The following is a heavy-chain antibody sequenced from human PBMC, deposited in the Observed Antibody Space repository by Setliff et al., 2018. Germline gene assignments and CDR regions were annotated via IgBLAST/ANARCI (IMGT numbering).Heavy chain of an antibody. Sequence: PSETLSLTCAASYYSISSGYYWGWIRQPPGKGLEWIGSMYHSGSTYYSPSLESRVTISVDMSKNHLSLKLSSVTAADTAVYYCARHIWGAKMQLPHDVFDIWGQGTMVTVSS. CDR2: MYHSGST. V-gene: IGHV4-38-2*01. D-gene: IGHD2-2*01. CDR3: ARHIWGAKMQLPHDVFDI. CDR1: YYSISSGYY. J-gene: IGHJ3*02.